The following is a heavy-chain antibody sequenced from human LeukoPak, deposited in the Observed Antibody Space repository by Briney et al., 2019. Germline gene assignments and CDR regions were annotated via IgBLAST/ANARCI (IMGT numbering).Heavy chain of an antibody. D-gene: IGHD6-13*01. CDR2: IIGSGGRT. V-gene: IGHV3-23*01. CDR1: GLTFSCYA. J-gene: IGHJ4*02. CDR3: AKESQQLPGLYYFDY. Sequence: PRGSLTLSWAAAGLTFSCYAMRWVSQAQGRGLGWDSVIIGSGGRTYYADAVKGRFTITRNDSKNTLYLQMNSMRAEDTAAYYCAKESQQLPGLYYFDYWGQGTLVTVSS.